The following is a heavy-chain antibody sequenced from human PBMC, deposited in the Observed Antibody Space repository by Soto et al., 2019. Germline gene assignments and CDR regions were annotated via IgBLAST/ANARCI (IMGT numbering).Heavy chain of an antibody. D-gene: IGHD3-3*01. CDR3: ARRSVNDFWSGQSYYYYYDMDV. Sequence: GESLKISCKGSGYSFTSYWIGWVRQMPGKGLEWMGIIYPGDSDTRYSPSFQGQVTISADKSISTAYLQGSSLKASDTAMYYCARRSVNDFWSGQSYYYYYDMDVWGKGTTVTVSS. CDR1: GYSFTSYW. J-gene: IGHJ6*03. CDR2: IYPGDSDT. V-gene: IGHV5-51*01.